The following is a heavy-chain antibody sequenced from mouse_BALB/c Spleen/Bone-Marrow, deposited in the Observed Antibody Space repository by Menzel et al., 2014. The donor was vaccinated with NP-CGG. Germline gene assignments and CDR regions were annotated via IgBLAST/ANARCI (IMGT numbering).Heavy chain of an antibody. CDR2: IDTSDSYT. CDR1: GYTFTDNW. Sequence: QVQLQQSGAELGMPGASVKMSCKASGYTFTDNWIYWVKQRPGQGLEWIGAIDTSDSYTNYNQKFMGKASLTVDASSSTAYMQVSSLTSDDSAVYYCARGGHDFPLDYWGQGTSVTVSS. V-gene: IGHV1-69*01. D-gene: IGHD2-4*01. CDR3: ARGGHDFPLDY. J-gene: IGHJ4*01.